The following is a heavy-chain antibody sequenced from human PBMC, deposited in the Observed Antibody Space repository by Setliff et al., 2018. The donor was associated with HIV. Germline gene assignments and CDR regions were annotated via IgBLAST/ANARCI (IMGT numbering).Heavy chain of an antibody. D-gene: IGHD3-3*01. J-gene: IGHJ3*02. Sequence: SETLSLTCTVSGGSISSYYWSWIRQPPGKGLEWIGYINYSGSTNYNPSLKSRVTISIDTSKNQFSLKLSSVTAADTAIYYCARVPRITTLRNAFDIWGQGTMVTVSS. V-gene: IGHV4-59*12. CDR1: GGSISSYY. CDR2: INYSGST. CDR3: ARVPRITTLRNAFDI.